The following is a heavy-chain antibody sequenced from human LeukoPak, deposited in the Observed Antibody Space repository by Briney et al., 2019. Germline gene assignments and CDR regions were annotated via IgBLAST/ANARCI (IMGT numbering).Heavy chain of an antibody. CDR2: INAGNGNT. CDR1: GYTFTSYA. J-gene: IGHJ6*04. CDR3: ARDGYSGYEGYYYYGMDV. V-gene: IGHV1-3*01. D-gene: IGHD5-12*01. Sequence: ASVKVSCKASGYTFTSYAMHWVRQAPGQRLEWMGWINAGNGNTKYSQKFQGRVTITRDTSASTAYMELSSLRSEDTAVYYCARDGYSGYEGYYYYGMDVWGKGTTVTVSS.